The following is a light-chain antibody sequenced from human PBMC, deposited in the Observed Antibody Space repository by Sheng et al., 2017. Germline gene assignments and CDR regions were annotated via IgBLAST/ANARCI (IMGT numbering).Light chain of an antibody. CDR1: ALPKKY. CDR2: KDS. CDR3: LSSDISGTWV. Sequence: SYELTQPPSVSVSLGQMARITCSGEALPKKYAYWYEQKPGQAPLLVIYKDSERPSGIPERFSGSSSGTIATLTITGVQAEDEGDYYCLSSDISGTWVFGGGTETDRP. V-gene: IGLV3-16*01. J-gene: IGLJ3*02.